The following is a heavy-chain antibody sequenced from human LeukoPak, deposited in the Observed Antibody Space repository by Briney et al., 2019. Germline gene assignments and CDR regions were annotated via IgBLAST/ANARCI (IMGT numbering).Heavy chain of an antibody. D-gene: IGHD5-18*01. V-gene: IGHV2-5*02. CDR3: AHSGYSYGFDY. J-gene: IGHJ4*02. CDR1: GFSLRTSGVG. CDR2: IYWDDDK. Sequence: ESGPTLVHPQPPLTLTCTFPGFSLRTSGVGVGWIRQPPVKALEWLALIYWDDDKRYSPSLKSRLTITKNTSKNQVVLTMTNMDPVDTAAYYCAHSGYSYGFDYWGQGTLVTVS.